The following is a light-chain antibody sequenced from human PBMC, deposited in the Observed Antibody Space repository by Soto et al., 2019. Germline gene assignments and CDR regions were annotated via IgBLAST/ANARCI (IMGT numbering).Light chain of an antibody. CDR1: QSAGNF. Sequence: EIVMTQSPATLSVSPGKTASLSCRASQSAGNFLAWYQQKPGQAPRLLIYYISTRATGIPARFSGSGSGTEFTLTINSLQSEDSAVYYCQQHNQWPSTLGQGTRLEIK. V-gene: IGKV3D-15*01. J-gene: IGKJ5*01. CDR3: QQHNQWPST. CDR2: YIS.